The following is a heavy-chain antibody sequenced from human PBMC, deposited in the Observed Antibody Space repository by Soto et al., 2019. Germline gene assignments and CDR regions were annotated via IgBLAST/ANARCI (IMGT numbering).Heavy chain of an antibody. CDR1: GGSISTYY. CDR2: IYYSGTT. CDR3: ASVNLAYCGGDCYSP. J-gene: IGHJ5*02. D-gene: IGHD2-21*02. V-gene: IGHV4-59*01. Sequence: SETLSLTCTVSGGSISTYYWSWIRQPPGKGLEWIGYIYYSGTTHYSPSLKSRVTMSVDTSKNQFSLRLSSVTAADTAVYYCASVNLAYCGGDCYSPWGQGTLVTVSS.